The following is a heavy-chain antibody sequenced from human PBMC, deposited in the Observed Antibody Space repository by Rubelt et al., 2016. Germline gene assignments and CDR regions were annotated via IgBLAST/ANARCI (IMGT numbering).Heavy chain of an antibody. Sequence: QVQLQESGPGLVKPSETLSLTCSVSGGSISSHYWSWIRQPPGKGLEWIGYIYYSGSTNFNPSLKSRVTISVDTSKNHFSLNRRAVTAAETAVYYCARGGYYSTIDYWGQGTLVTVSS. CDR3: ARGGYYSTIDY. CDR2: IYYSGST. D-gene: IGHD3-10*01. V-gene: IGHV4-59*11. J-gene: IGHJ4*02. CDR1: GGSISSHY.